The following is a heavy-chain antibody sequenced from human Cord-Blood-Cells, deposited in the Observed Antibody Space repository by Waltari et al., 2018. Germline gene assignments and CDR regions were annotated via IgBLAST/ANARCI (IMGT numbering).Heavy chain of an antibody. CDR1: GFTFSSYG. CDR2: ISYDGSNK. V-gene: IGHV3-30*18. CDR3: AKITGSGSYYTTYYYYMDV. Sequence: QVQLVESGGGVVQPGRSLRLSCAASGFTFSSYGMHWVRQDPGKGLEWVAVISYDGSNKYYADSVKGRLTISRDNSKNTLYLQMNSLRAEDTAVYYCAKITGSGSYYTTYYYYMDVWGKGTTVTVSS. D-gene: IGHD3-10*01. J-gene: IGHJ6*03.